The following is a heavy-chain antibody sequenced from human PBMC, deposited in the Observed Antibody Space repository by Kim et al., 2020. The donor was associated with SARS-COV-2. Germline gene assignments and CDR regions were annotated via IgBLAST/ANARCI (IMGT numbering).Heavy chain of an antibody. CDR2: ISYDGSNK. D-gene: IGHD6-19*01. CDR3: AKDTRYSSGWGEKPYYYYYGMDV. Sequence: GGSLRLSCAASGFTFSSYGMHWVRQAPGKGLEWVAVISYDGSNKYYADSVKGRFTISRDNSKNTLYLQMNSLRAEDTAVYYCAKDTRYSSGWGEKPYYYYYGMDVWGQGTTVTVSS. J-gene: IGHJ6*02. V-gene: IGHV3-30*18. CDR1: GFTFSSYG.